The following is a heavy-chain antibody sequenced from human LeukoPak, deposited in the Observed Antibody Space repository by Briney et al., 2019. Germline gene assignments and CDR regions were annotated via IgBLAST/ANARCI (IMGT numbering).Heavy chain of an antibody. CDR1: GGSISSYY. V-gene: IGHV4-59*01. CDR3: ARDLRYSGSYYPEAAFDY. J-gene: IGHJ4*02. D-gene: IGHD1-26*01. Sequence: SETLSLXCTVSGGSISSYYWSWIRQPPGKGLEWIGYIYYSGSTNYNPSLKSRVTISVDTSKNQFSLKLSSVTAADTAVYYCARDLRYSGSYYPEAAFDYWGQGTLVTVSS. CDR2: IYYSGST.